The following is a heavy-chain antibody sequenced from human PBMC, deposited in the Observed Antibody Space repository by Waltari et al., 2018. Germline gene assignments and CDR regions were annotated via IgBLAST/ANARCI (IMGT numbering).Heavy chain of an antibody. J-gene: IGHJ6*02. CDR3: AREKPDYDFWRGHQRIRYFHYPVDV. D-gene: IGHD3-3*01. CDR1: GGSFRDYY. V-gene: IGHV4-34*01. CDR2: INDSGTT. Sequence: QAQLQQWGAGLLKPSETLSLTCAVYGGSFRDYYWRWIPHSPGGGREWIGDINDSGTTHYNPSLKSRVIMSVDMSKSQFSLKLTSVTAADTALYFCAREKPDYDFWRGHQRIRYFHYPVDVWGQGTTVTVSS.